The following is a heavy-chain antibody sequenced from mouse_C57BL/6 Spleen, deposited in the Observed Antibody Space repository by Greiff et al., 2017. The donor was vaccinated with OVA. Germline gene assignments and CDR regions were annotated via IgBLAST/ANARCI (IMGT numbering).Heavy chain of an antibody. Sequence: QVQLQQPGAELVKPGASVKLSCKASGYTFTSYWMHWVKQRPGQGLEWIGMIHPNSGSTNYNEKFKSKATLTVDKSSSTAYMQLSSLTSEDSAVYYCAPITAGGYYFDYWGKGTTLTVSS. J-gene: IGHJ2*01. CDR1: GYTFTSYW. D-gene: IGHD2-4*01. CDR3: APITAGGYYFDY. V-gene: IGHV1-64*01. CDR2: IHPNSGST.